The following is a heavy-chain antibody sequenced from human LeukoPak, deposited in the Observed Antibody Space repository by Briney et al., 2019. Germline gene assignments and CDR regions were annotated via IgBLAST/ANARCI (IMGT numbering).Heavy chain of an antibody. Sequence: SETLSLTCTVSGYSISSGYYWGWIRQPPGKGLEWIGSIYHSGSTYYNPSLKSRVTISVDTSKNQFSLKLSSVTAADTAVYYCARAGTTCWFDPWGQGTLVTVSS. D-gene: IGHD1-1*01. J-gene: IGHJ5*02. CDR1: GYSISSGYY. CDR3: ARAGTTCWFDP. V-gene: IGHV4-38-2*02. CDR2: IYHSGST.